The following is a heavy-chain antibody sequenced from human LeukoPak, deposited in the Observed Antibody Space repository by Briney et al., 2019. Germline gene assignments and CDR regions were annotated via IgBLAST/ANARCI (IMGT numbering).Heavy chain of an antibody. D-gene: IGHD2-21*02. Sequence: SETLSLTCAVYGGSFSAYYWSWIRQSPGKGLQWIAEVNHRGDTNYNPSVKGRVTISVDTSKNQFSLRLSSVTAADTAVYYCARGGFYCGGDCYVDYWGQGTLVTVSS. V-gene: IGHV4-34*01. J-gene: IGHJ4*02. CDR3: ARGGFYCGGDCYVDY. CDR2: VNHRGDT. CDR1: GGSFSAYY.